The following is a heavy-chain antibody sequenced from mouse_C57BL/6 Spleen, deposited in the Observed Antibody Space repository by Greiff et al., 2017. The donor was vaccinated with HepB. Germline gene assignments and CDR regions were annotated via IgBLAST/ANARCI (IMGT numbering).Heavy chain of an antibody. J-gene: IGHJ1*03. D-gene: IGHD1-1*01. CDR2: IYPRSGNT. CDR1: GYTFTSYG. V-gene: IGHV1-81*01. CDR3: ARLGTTVVATNFDV. Sequence: QVQLQQSGAELARPGASVKLSCKASGYTFTSYGISWVKQRTGQGLEWIGEIYPRSGNTYYNEKFKGKATLTADKSSSTAYMELRSLTSEDSAVYFCARLGTTVVATNFDVWGIGTTVTVSS.